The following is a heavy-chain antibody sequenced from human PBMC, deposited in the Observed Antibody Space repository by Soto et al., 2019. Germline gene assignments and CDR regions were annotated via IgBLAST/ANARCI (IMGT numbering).Heavy chain of an antibody. V-gene: IGHV3-15*07. D-gene: IGHD6-13*01. J-gene: IGHJ4*02. CDR1: GFTFSNAW. CDR2: IKSKTDGGTI. Sequence: EVQLVESGGGLVKPGGSLRLSCAASGFTFSNAWMNWVRQAPGKGLEWVGRIKSKTDGGTIEYAAPVKGRFTISRVDSQDALYLEMNSLKTEDTAVYYCSTRGPGSWTNFDYWGQGTLVTVSS. CDR3: STRGPGSWTNFDY.